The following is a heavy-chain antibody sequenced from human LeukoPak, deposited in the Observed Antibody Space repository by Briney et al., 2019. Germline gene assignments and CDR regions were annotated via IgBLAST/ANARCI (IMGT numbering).Heavy chain of an antibody. V-gene: IGHV4-59*03. CDR3: ASTQQWLAFDY. CDR2: FYHSGST. Sequence: SETLSLTCVVSGGSINNYHWSWIRQPPGKGLEWIGCFYHSGSTTYNPSLKSRVTISVDASKSVFSLKLDSVTAADTAMYFCASTQQWLAFDYWGQGILVTVSS. D-gene: IGHD6-19*01. J-gene: IGHJ4*02. CDR1: GGSINNYH.